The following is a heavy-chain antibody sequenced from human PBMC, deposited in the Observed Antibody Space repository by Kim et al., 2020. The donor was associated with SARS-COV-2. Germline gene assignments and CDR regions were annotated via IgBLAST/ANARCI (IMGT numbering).Heavy chain of an antibody. J-gene: IGHJ3*02. Sequence: GGSLRLSCAASGFTFSNAWMSWVRQAPGKGLEWVCRIKSKTDGGSTDYAAPVKGRFTISRDDSKNTLYLQMNSLKTEDTAVYYCTTPRWRLLLYGDAFD. CDR2: IKSKTDGGST. D-gene: IGHD2-15*01. CDR3: TTPRWRLLLYGDAFD. V-gene: IGHV3-15*01. CDR1: GFTFSNAW.